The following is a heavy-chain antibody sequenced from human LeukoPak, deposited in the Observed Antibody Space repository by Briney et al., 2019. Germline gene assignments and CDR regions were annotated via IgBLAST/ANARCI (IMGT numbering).Heavy chain of an antibody. D-gene: IGHD7-27*01. CDR1: GFTFSSYS. CDR3: ARKSNWGMGGFDY. J-gene: IGHJ4*02. V-gene: IGHV3-21*01. CDR2: ISSSSSYI. Sequence: NPGGSLRLSCAASGFTFSSYSMNWVRQAPGKGLEWVSSISSSSSYIYYADSVKGRFTISRDNAKNSLYLQMNSLRAEDTAVYYCARKSNWGMGGFDYWGQGTLVIVSS.